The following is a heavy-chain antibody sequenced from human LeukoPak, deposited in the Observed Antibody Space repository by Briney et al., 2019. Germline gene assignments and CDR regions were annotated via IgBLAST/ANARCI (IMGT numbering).Heavy chain of an antibody. J-gene: IGHJ4*02. D-gene: IGHD3-22*01. Sequence: GGSLRLSCAASGFTFSSYSMNWVRQAPGKGLEWVSSISSSSSYIYYADSVKGRFTISRDNAKNSLYLQMNSPRAEDTAVYYCARGGDSSGYHLYYFDYWGQGTLVTVSS. V-gene: IGHV3-21*01. CDR1: GFTFSSYS. CDR3: ARGGDSSGYHLYYFDY. CDR2: ISSSSSYI.